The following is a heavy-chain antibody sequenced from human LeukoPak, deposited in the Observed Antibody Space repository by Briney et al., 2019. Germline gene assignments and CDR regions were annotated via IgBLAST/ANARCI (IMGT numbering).Heavy chain of an antibody. J-gene: IGHJ4*02. CDR3: ARVPARRVVTTPAYFDY. CDR1: GGSISSGSYY. D-gene: IGHD2-21*02. Sequence: SETLSLTCTVSGGSISSGSYYWSWIRQPAGKGLEWIGRIYTSGSTNYNPSLKGRVTISVDTSKNQFSLKLSSVTAADTAVYYCARVPARRVVTTPAYFDYWGQGTLVTVSS. V-gene: IGHV4-61*02. CDR2: IYTSGST.